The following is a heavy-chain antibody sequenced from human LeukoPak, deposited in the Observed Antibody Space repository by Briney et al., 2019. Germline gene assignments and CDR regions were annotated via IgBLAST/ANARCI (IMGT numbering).Heavy chain of an antibody. V-gene: IGHV4-4*07. CDR3: AREPWGYCGGDCYHAFDI. Sequence: SETLSLTCTVSGCSISSYYWSWIRQPAGKGLEWIGRIYTSGSTNYNPSLKSRVTMSVDTSKNQFSLKLSSVTAADTAVYYCAREPWGYCGGDCYHAFDIWGQGTMVTVSS. D-gene: IGHD2-21*02. CDR1: GCSISSYY. J-gene: IGHJ3*02. CDR2: IYTSGST.